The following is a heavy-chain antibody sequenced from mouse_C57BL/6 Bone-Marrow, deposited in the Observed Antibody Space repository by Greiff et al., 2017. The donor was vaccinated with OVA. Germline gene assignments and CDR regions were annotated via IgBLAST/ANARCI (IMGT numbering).Heavy chain of an antibody. CDR3: ARQGAGNYFFYAMDY. Sequence: EVKLMESGGDLVKPGGSLKLSCAASGFTFSSYGMSWVRQTPDKRLEWVATISSGGSYTYYPDSVKGRFTISRDNAKNTLYLQMCSLKSEDTAMYYCARQGAGNYFFYAMDYWGQGTSVTVSS. J-gene: IGHJ4*01. V-gene: IGHV5-6*01. CDR2: ISSGGSYT. D-gene: IGHD2-1*01. CDR1: GFTFSSYG.